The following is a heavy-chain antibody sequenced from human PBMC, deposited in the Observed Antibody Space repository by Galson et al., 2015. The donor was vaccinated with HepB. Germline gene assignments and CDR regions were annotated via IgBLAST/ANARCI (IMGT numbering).Heavy chain of an antibody. J-gene: IGHJ2*01. Sequence: SLRLSCAASGFTVSSNYMSWVRQAPGKGLEWVSVIYSGGSTYYADSVKGRFTISRDNSKNTLYLQMNSLRAEDTAVYYCARDNWPYSDGYSSGWRPPPYWYFDLWGRGTLVTVSS. CDR1: GFTVSSNY. CDR2: IYSGGST. V-gene: IGHV3-66*01. CDR3: ARDNWPYSDGYSSGWRPPPYWYFDL. D-gene: IGHD6-19*01.